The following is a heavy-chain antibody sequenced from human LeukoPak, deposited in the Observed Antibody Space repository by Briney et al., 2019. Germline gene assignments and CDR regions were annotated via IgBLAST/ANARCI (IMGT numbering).Heavy chain of an antibody. D-gene: IGHD4-23*01. CDR2: IYYSGST. V-gene: IGHV4-59*01. Sequence: SETLSLTCTVSGGSISSYYWSWIRQPPGKGLEWIGYIYYSGSTNYNPSLKSRVTISVDTSKNQFSLKLGSVTAADTAVYYCARDRYGGGDAFDIWGQGTMVTVSS. J-gene: IGHJ3*02. CDR3: ARDRYGGGDAFDI. CDR1: GGSISSYY.